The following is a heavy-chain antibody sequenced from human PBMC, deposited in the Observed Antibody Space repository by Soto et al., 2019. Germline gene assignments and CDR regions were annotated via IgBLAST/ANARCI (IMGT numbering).Heavy chain of an antibody. CDR2: ISPSAGNT. V-gene: IGHV3-23*01. Sequence: EVHLLESGGGLVQPGGSLRLSCAASEFTFSSYAMTWVRLAPGKGLEWVSSISPSAGNTYYADSVKGRFTISRDNSKNTLYLQKNSLRADDTALYYCAKSGRHSYFDYWGQGTLVTVSS. D-gene: IGHD1-26*01. CDR1: EFTFSSYA. CDR3: AKSGRHSYFDY. J-gene: IGHJ4*02.